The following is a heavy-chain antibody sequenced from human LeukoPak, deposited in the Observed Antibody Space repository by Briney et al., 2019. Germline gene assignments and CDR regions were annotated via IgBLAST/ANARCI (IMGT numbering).Heavy chain of an antibody. J-gene: IGHJ6*03. D-gene: IGHD1-1*01. V-gene: IGHV3-48*01. CDR2: SSTVTCNI. Sequence: QAGGSLRLSCAASGFAFFSTRIHWVRQAPGKGLEWLSYSSTVTCNIYYADSVKGRFTISRDKAKSSLNLQMSSLRAEDTAVYFCATTGNFYDMDVWGKGTTVTVSS. CDR3: ATTGNFYDMDV. CDR1: GFAFFSTR.